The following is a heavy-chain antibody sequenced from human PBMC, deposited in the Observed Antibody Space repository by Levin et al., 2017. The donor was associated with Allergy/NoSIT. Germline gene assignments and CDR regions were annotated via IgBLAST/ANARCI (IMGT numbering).Heavy chain of an antibody. V-gene: IGHV4-59*01. CDR2: IYYSGST. CDR1: GGSISSYY. CDR3: ARGLYSNYVGWFDP. D-gene: IGHD4-11*01. Sequence: SQTLSLTCTVSGGSISSYYWSWIRQPPGKGLEWIGYIYYSGSTNYNPSLKSRVTISVDTSKNQFSLKLSSVTAADTAVYYCARGLYSNYVGWFDPWGQGTLVTVSS. J-gene: IGHJ5*02.